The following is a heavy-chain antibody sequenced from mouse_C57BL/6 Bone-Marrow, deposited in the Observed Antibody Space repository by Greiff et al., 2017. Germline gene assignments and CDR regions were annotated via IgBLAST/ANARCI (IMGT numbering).Heavy chain of an antibody. CDR2: INPYNGGT. Sequence: VQLQQSGPVLVKPGASVKMSCKASGYTFTDYYMNWVKQSHGKSLEWIGVINPYNGGTSYNQKFKGKATLTVDKYSSTAYMELSSLTSEDTAVYYCTTYDCYLDYWGQGTTLTVSS. CDR3: TTYDCYLDY. D-gene: IGHD2-3*01. J-gene: IGHJ2*01. V-gene: IGHV1-19*01. CDR1: GYTFTDYY.